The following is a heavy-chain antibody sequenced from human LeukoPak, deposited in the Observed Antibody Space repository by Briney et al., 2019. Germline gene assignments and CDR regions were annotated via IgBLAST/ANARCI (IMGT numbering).Heavy chain of an antibody. CDR2: IDPSDSYI. Sequence: GESLRISCKGSGYSFTSYWISWVRQMPGKGLEWMGRIDPSDSYINYSPSFQGHVTISADKSINTAYLQWSSLKASDTAMYFCARRSWSSGSYYEYYYGMDVWGQGTTVTVSS. CDR1: GYSFTSYW. CDR3: ARRSWSSGSYYEYYYGMDV. J-gene: IGHJ6*01. V-gene: IGHV5-10-1*01. D-gene: IGHD3-10*01.